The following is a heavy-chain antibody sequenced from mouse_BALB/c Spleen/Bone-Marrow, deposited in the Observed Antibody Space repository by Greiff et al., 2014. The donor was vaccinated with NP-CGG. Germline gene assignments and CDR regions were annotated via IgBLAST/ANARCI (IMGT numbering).Heavy chain of an antibody. CDR1: GYTFTSYW. V-gene: IGHV1-69*02. D-gene: IGHD2-3*01. CDR3: ARALGDGYYYAMDY. Sequence: GAELVKPGAPVRLSCKASGYTFTSYWMNWVKQRPGRGLEWIGRIDPSDSETHYNQKFKDKATLTVDKSYSTAYIQLSSLTSEDSAVYYCARALGDGYYYAMDYWGQGTSVTVSS. J-gene: IGHJ4*01. CDR2: IDPSDSET.